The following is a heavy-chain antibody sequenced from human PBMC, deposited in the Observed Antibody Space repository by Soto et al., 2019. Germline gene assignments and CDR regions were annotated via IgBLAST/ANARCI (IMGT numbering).Heavy chain of an antibody. CDR2: INQDGSEK. CDR1: GFTFSTYW. Sequence: PGWSLRLSCAASGFTFSTYWMDWVRQTPGKGLEWVDNINQDGSEKNYVDSVKGRFIIYRDNAKNSLYLQMSSLAAEDSALYYCSRSLNSWGRGTLVTVSS. J-gene: IGHJ4*02. CDR3: SRSLNS. V-gene: IGHV3-7*01.